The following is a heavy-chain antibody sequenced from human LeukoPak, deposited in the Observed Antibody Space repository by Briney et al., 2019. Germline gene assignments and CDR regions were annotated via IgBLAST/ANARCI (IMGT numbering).Heavy chain of an antibody. V-gene: IGHV1-69*13. CDR2: IIPIFGTV. CDR1: GGTFSTYA. CDR3: ARDDARVLGLYGMDV. Sequence: ASVKVSCKASGGTFSTYAISWVRQAPGRGLEWMVGIIPIFGTVNYAQKFQGRVTITADESTSTAYMELSSLRSEDTAVYYCARDDARVLGLYGMDVWGQGTTVTVSS. J-gene: IGHJ6*02. D-gene: IGHD2-2*01.